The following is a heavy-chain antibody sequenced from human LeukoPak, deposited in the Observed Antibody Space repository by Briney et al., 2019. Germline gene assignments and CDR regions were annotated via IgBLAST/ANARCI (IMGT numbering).Heavy chain of an antibody. CDR1: GFTFSSYS. Sequence: PGGSLRLSCAASGFTFSSYSMNWVRQAPGKGLEWVSSISSSSSYINYADSVKGRFTISRDNAKNSLHLQMSSLRAEDTAVYYCARSTSYSAATGTPENAFDIWGQGTMVTVSS. J-gene: IGHJ3*02. CDR3: ARSTSYSAATGTPENAFDI. D-gene: IGHD6-13*01. CDR2: ISSSSSYI. V-gene: IGHV3-21*01.